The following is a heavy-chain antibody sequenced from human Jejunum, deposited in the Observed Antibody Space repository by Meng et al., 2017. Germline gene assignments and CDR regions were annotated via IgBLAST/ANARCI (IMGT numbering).Heavy chain of an antibody. CDR2: ISSSAESA. V-gene: IGHV3-23*01. D-gene: IGHD6-19*01. CDR1: RFPFNNYA. J-gene: IGHJ1*01. Sequence: GGSLRLSCAASRFPFNNYAMSWVRQAPGKGLEWVSSISSSAESAYYADPVKGRFTISRDNSKNTLDLHMNSLRVDDTAVYYCTNDLRVSRGYSGVWYVSEYFQYWGQGTLVTVSS. CDR3: TNDLRVSRGYSGVWYVSEYFQY.